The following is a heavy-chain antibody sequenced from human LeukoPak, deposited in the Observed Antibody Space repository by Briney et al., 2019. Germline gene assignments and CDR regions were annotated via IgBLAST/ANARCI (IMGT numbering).Heavy chain of an antibody. J-gene: IGHJ4*02. CDR2: IKHDGSEK. CDR3: TRDPRRLDY. Sequence: PGGSLRLSCAASGFTFSNYWMSWVRQAPGKGLEWVANIKHDGSEKYYVDSVKGRFTISRDNAKNSLYLQMNSLRAEDTAVYYCTRDPRRLDYWGQGTPVTVSS. V-gene: IGHV3-7*03. CDR1: GFTFSNYW.